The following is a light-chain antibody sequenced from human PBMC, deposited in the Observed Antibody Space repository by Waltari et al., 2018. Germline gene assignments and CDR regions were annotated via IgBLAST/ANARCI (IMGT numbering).Light chain of an antibody. CDR3: SSYTSSSTRV. V-gene: IGLV2-14*03. CDR2: DVA. CDR1: SSDVGGSNF. J-gene: IGLJ1*01. Sequence: QSALTQPASVSGSPGQSISISCTGTSSDVGGSNFVSWYQQHPGKAPQLMIYDVANRPSGVSNRFSGSKPGNTASLTISGLQAEDEADDYCSSYTSSSTRVFGTGTKVTVL.